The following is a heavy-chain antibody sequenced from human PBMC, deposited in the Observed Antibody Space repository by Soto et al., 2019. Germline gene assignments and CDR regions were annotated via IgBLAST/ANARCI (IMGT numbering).Heavy chain of an antibody. CDR1: GYTFTSYY. Sequence: GASVKVSCKASGYTFTSYYMHWVRQAPGQGLEWMGIINPSGGSTSYAQKFQGRVTMTRDTSTSTVYMELRSLRSDDTAGYYCARKHYGMDFWGPGITVNVAS. J-gene: IGHJ6*02. V-gene: IGHV1-46*01. CDR2: INPSGGST. CDR3: ARKHYGMDF.